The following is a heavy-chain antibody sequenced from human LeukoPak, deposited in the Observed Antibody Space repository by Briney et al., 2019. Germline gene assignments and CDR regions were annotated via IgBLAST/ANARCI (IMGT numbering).Heavy chain of an antibody. CDR1: GFTFSNAW. CDR2: IKSKTDGGTT. CDR3: TTDSVSGSFWSGYYPFDC. J-gene: IGHJ4*02. V-gene: IGHV3-15*01. D-gene: IGHD3-3*01. Sequence: GGSLRLSCAASGFTFSNAWMSWVRQAPWKGLEWVGRIKSKTDGGTTDYAAPVKGRFTISRDDSKNTLYLQMNSLKTEDTAVYYCTTDSVSGSFWSGYYPFDCWGQGTLVTVSS.